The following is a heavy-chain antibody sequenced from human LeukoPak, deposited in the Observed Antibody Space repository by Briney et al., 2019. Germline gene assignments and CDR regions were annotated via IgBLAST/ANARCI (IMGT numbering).Heavy chain of an antibody. CDR3: ARDRYYYDSSGLTFDY. V-gene: IGHV4-4*07. Sequence: PSETLSLTCTFSGGSISSYYWSWIRQPAGKGLEWIGRIHTSGSTNYNPSLKSRVTMSVDTSKNQFSLKLSSVTAADTAVYYCARDRYYYDSSGLTFDYWGQGTLVTVSS. CDR2: IHTSGST. D-gene: IGHD3-22*01. CDR1: GGSISSYY. J-gene: IGHJ4*02.